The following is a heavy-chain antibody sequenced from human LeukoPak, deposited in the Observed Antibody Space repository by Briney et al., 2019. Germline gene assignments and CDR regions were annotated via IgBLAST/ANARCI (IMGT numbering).Heavy chain of an antibody. D-gene: IGHD6-6*01. Sequence: SETLSLTCTGSGDSISSSSYYWGWIRQPPGKGLEWIGSIYYSGSTYYNPSLKSRVTISVDTSKNQFSLKLSSVTAADTAVYYCARDGGLGIAARSWFDFWGQGTLVTVSS. V-gene: IGHV4-39*07. CDR2: IYYSGST. J-gene: IGHJ4*02. CDR1: GDSISSSSYY. CDR3: ARDGGLGIAARSWFDF.